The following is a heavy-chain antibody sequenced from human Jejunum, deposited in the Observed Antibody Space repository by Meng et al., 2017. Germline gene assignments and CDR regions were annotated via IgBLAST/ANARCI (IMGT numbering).Heavy chain of an antibody. D-gene: IGHD1-1*01. Sequence: QMHLQESGTGLVKPSQTRSLTCTFSGASMSSGNYYWTWIRQHPGKGLEWIGYIYYSGSTYYNPSLQSLVTISIDMSENQFSLKLTSVTAADTAVYYCARVNWTSSYWYFDLWGRGTLVTVSS. CDR3: ARVNWTSSYWYFDL. CDR2: IYYSGST. J-gene: IGHJ2*01. CDR1: GASMSSGNYY. V-gene: IGHV4-31*01.